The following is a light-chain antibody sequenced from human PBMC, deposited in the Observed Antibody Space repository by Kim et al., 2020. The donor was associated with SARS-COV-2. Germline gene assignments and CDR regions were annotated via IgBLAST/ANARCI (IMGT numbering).Light chain of an antibody. J-gene: IGLJ3*02. Sequence: ELTQPPSASGTPGQRVTVYCSGTRTNIGSNPVNWFQQVPGTAPILFIYNDNQRPSGVPDRVSASKSGTSASLAISGLQPEDAAHYFCAAWDYSLEGWVFGGGTQLTVL. CDR1: RTNIGSNP. V-gene: IGLV1-44*01. CDR2: NDN. CDR3: AAWDYSLEGWV.